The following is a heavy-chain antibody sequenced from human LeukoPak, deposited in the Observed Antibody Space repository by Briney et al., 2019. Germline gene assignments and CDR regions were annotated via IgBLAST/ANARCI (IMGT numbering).Heavy chain of an antibody. V-gene: IGHV3-30*18. CDR3: AKDQHGAAAGTAADAFDI. CDR2: ISYDGSNK. CDR1: GFTFSSYG. Sequence: PGGSLRLSCAASGFTFSSYGMHWVRQAPGKGLEWVAVISYDGSNKYYADSVKGRFTISRDNSKNTLYLQMNSLRAEDTAVYYCAKDQHGAAAGTAADAFDIWGQGTMVTVSS. D-gene: IGHD6-13*01. J-gene: IGHJ3*02.